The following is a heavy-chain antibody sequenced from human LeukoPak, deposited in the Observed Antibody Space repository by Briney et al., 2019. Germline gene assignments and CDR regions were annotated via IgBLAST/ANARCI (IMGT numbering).Heavy chain of an antibody. CDR3: ARGQGTRKYYFDY. J-gene: IGHJ4*02. CDR1: GYTFTGYY. V-gene: IGHV1-2*02. D-gene: IGHD1-7*01. Sequence: ASVTVSCKASGYTFTGYYMHWVRQAPGQGLEWMGWINPNSGGTNYAQKFQGRVTMTRDTSISTAYMELSRLRSDDTAVYYCARGQGTRKYYFDYWGQGTLVTVSS. CDR2: INPNSGGT.